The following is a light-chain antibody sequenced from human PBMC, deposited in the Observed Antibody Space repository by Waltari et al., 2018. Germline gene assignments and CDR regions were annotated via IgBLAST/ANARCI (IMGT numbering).Light chain of an antibody. CDR3: QQYYNWLWT. V-gene: IGKV3-15*01. J-gene: IGKJ1*01. CDR2: GAS. CDR1: QSVSSP. Sequence: EIVMTQSPATLSVSLGERATLSCRASQSVSSPLAWYPQRPGQAPRLLIYGASTRANGVPARFSGSGSGTEFTLTISSLQSEDFAIYYCQQYYNWLWTFGQGTKVEIK.